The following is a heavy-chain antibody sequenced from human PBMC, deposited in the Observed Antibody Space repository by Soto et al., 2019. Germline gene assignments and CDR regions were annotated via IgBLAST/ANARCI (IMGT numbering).Heavy chain of an antibody. CDR3: ARGLRGVGLYDYIRGSYLVY. Sequence: GASVKVSCKASGYTFTSYDINWVRQATGQGLEWMGWMNPNSGNTGYAQKFQGRVTMTRNTSISTAYMELSSLRSEDTAVYYCARGLRGVGLYDYIRGSYLVYWGQGTLVTVSS. J-gene: IGHJ4*02. CDR1: GYTFTSYD. CDR2: MNPNSGNT. V-gene: IGHV1-8*01. D-gene: IGHD3-16*02.